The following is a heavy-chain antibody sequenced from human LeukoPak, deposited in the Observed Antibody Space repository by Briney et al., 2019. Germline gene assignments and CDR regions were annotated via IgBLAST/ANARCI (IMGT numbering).Heavy chain of an antibody. CDR1: GYTFTSYG. Sequence: ASVKVSCKASGYTFTSYGITWVRQAPGQGLEWMGWISGYNGNTNYAQKLQGSVTMTTDTSTRSLRSDDTAVYYCARDTHRTSDAFDIWGQGTMVTVSS. V-gene: IGHV1-18*01. CDR3: ARDTHRTSDAFDI. CDR2: ISGYNGNT. J-gene: IGHJ3*02.